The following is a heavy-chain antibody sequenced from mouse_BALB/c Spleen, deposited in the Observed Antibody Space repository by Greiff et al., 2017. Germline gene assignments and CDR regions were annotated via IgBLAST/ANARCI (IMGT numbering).Heavy chain of an antibody. V-gene: IGHV1S135*01. Sequence: VQLQQSGPELGKPGASVKISCKASGYSFTGYNMYWVKQSHRKSLEWIGYIDPYNGGTSYNQKFKGKATLTVDKSSSTAYMQLKSLTSEDSAVYYCARWGRYEVYAMDYWGQGTSVTVSS. CDR3: ARWGRYEVYAMDY. CDR2: IDPYNGGT. J-gene: IGHJ4*01. D-gene: IGHD2-14*01. CDR1: GYSFTGYN.